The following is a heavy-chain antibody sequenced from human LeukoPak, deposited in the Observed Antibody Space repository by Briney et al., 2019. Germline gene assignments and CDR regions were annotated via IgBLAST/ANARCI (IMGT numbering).Heavy chain of an antibody. D-gene: IGHD2-2*01. Sequence: GGSLRLSCAASGFTFSSYWMSWVRQAPGKGLEWVANIKQDGSEKYYVDSVKGRFTISRDNAKNSLYLQMNSLRAEDTAVYYCARDICNSTSWHNFDYWGQGTLVTVSS. CDR2: IKQDGSEK. J-gene: IGHJ4*02. CDR1: GFTFSSYW. V-gene: IGHV3-7*01. CDR3: ARDICNSTSWHNFDY.